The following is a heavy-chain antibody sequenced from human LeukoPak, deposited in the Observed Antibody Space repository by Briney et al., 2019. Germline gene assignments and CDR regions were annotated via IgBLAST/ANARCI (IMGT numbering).Heavy chain of an antibody. Sequence: SETLSLTCTVSGGSFSRGGYYWSWIRQHPGKGLEWIGYIYYSGRTYYNPSLKSRVTISLDTSKNQFSLKLSSVTAADTAVCYCARALDTAMETWGQGTLVTVSS. CDR3: ARALDTAMET. CDR1: GGSFSRGGYY. V-gene: IGHV4-31*03. D-gene: IGHD5-18*01. J-gene: IGHJ4*02. CDR2: IYYSGRT.